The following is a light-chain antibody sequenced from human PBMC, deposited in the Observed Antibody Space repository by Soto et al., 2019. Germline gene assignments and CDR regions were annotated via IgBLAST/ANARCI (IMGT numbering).Light chain of an antibody. CDR3: SSYTTSGTLL. V-gene: IGLV2-23*01. CDR1: TSDIGSYDL. J-gene: IGLJ2*01. Sequence: QSALTQPASVSGSPGQSITISCTGTTSDIGSYDLVSWYRQHPGEAPSLLIYGVNKRPSGVSNRFSGSKSGNTASLTISGLQAEDEADYYCSSYTTSGTLLFGGGTKVTVL. CDR2: GVN.